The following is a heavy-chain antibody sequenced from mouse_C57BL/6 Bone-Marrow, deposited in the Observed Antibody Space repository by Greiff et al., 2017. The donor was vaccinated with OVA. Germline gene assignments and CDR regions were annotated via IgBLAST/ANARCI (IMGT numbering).Heavy chain of an antibody. CDR3: ILNYGAWFAY. V-gene: IGHV14-1*01. CDR2: IAPEDGDT. J-gene: IGHJ3*01. D-gene: IGHD2-4*01. Sequence: VQLQQSGAELVRPGASVKLSCTASGFNIKDYYMHWVKQRPEQGLEWIGRIAPEDGDTEYAPKFQGKATMTADTSSNTAYLQLSSLTSEDTAVYYCILNYGAWFAYWGQGTLVTVSA. CDR1: GFNIKDYY.